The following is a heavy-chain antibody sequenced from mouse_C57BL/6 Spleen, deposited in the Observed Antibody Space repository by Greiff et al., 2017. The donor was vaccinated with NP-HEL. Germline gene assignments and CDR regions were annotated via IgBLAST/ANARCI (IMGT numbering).Heavy chain of an antibody. CDR3: ARDLDTTAYYYAMDY. CDR1: GFTFSSYA. Sequence: EVQGVESGGGLVKPGGSLKLSCAASGFTFSSYAMSWVRQTPEKRLEWVATISDGGSYTYYPDNVKGRFTISRDNAKNNLYLQMSHLKSEDTAMYDCARDLDTTAYYYAMDYWGQGTSVTVSS. CDR2: ISDGGSYT. V-gene: IGHV5-4*01. J-gene: IGHJ4*01. D-gene: IGHD1-2*01.